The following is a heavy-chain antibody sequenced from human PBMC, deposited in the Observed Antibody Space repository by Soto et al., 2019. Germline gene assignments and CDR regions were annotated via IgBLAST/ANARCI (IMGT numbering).Heavy chain of an antibody. CDR2: INGGHGNT. Sequence: ASVKVSCKASEYTFTSYTMHWVRQAPGQRLEWMGWINGGHGNTKYSQKFQARATITRDTSASTAYMELSILRSDDTAFYYCARELRGLYYFDYWGQGTLVTVSS. D-gene: IGHD4-17*01. V-gene: IGHV1-3*01. J-gene: IGHJ4*02. CDR3: ARELRGLYYFDY. CDR1: EYTFTSYT.